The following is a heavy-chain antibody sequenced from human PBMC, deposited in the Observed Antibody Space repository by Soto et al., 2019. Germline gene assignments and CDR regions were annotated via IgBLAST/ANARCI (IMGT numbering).Heavy chain of an antibody. CDR3: AKGVLAGGVGYFDY. J-gene: IGHJ4*02. CDR2: ISGGGGST. Sequence: PWGSLRLSCAASGFTFSTYAMSWVRQAPGKGLEWVSTISGGGGSTYYADSVKGRFTISRDNSKNTLYPQMNSLRAEDTALYYWAKGVLAGGVGYFDYWGPGTLVTVSS. CDR1: GFTFSTYA. D-gene: IGHD1-26*01. V-gene: IGHV3-23*01.